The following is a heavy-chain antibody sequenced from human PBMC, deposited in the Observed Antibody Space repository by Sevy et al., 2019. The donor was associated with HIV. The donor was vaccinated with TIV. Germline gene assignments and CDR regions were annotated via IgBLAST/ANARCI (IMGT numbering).Heavy chain of an antibody. CDR3: TTASXSQXDXXXY. V-gene: IGHV3-15*01. D-gene: IGHD2-2*01. CDR1: GFTFSNAW. Sequence: GGSLRLSCAASGFTFSNAWMXWVRQAPGKGLEWVGRIKXKXYDGTIDYAAPVKGRFSISRDDSKNTLYLQMNSLKTEDTAVYYCTTASXSQXDXXXYWGXXXLVTVSS. J-gene: IGHJ4*01. CDR2: IKXKXYDGTI.